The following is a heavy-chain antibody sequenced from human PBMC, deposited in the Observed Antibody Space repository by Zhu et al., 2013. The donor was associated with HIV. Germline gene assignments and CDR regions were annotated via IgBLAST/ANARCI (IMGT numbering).Heavy chain of an antibody. Sequence: QVQLVQSGAEVKKPGASVKVSCKASGYTFTSYGISWVRQAPGQGLEWMGWISAYNGNTNYAQKLQGRVTMTTDTSTSTAYMELRSLRSDDTAVYYCARDRNVRRATRPYYYDSSGSNFDYWAEEPCXRLL. CDR2: ISAYNGNT. D-gene: IGHD3-22*01. V-gene: IGHV1-18*01. CDR3: ARDRNVRRATRPYYYDSSGSNFDY. J-gene: IGHJ4*01. CDR1: GYTFTSYG.